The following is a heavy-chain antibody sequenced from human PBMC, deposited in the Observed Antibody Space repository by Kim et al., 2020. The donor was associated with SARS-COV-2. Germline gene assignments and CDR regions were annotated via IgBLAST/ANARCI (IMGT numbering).Heavy chain of an antibody. J-gene: IGHJ4*02. CDR2: NLPDGSNN. CDR1: GFTFSDYD. CDR3: ARGYCSSGRCHEALTLFDY. D-gene: IGHD2-15*01. Sequence: GGSLRLSCAASGFTFSDYDIHWVRQAPGKGLEWVAVNLPDGSNNYYGDSVKGRFSISRDSSRSTVFLQMNSLRADDTAVYLCARGYCSSGRCHEALTLFDYWGQGILVTVSS. V-gene: IGHV3-30*03.